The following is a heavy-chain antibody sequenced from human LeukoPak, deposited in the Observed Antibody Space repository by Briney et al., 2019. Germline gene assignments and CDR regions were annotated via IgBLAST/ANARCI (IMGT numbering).Heavy chain of an antibody. CDR3: ARGNYYGMDV. J-gene: IGHJ6*02. Sequence: PGGSLRLSCAASESTFSKFWMHWVRQAPGKGLVCVSGINRDGSTTTYADSVKGRFTVSRDNAKNTLYLQMNRLIAEDATVYYCARGNYYGMDVWGQGTTVTVSS. D-gene: IGHD2/OR15-2a*01. CDR2: INRDGSTT. CDR1: ESTFSKFW. V-gene: IGHV3-74*03.